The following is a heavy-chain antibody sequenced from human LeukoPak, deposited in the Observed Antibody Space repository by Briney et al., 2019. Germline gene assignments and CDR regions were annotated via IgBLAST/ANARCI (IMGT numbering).Heavy chain of an antibody. CDR3: ARHYQGLAWFDNAFDI. CDR1: GYSFTSYW. CDR2: IYPGDSDT. V-gene: IGHV5-51*01. J-gene: IGHJ3*02. D-gene: IGHD3-3*01. Sequence: TGESLKISCKGSGYSFTSYWIGWVRQMPGKGLEWMGIIYPGDSDTRYSPSFQGQVTISADKSISTAYLRWSSLKASDTAMYYCARHYQGLAWFDNAFDIWGQGTMVTVSS.